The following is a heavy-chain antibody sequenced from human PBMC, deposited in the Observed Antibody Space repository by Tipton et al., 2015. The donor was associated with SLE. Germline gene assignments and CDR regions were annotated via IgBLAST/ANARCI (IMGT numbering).Heavy chain of an antibody. V-gene: IGHV4-61*02. CDR2: IYTSGST. CDR1: GGSISSGSYY. D-gene: IGHD7-27*01. Sequence: LRLSCTVSGGSISSGSYYWTWIRQPAGKGLEWIGRIYTSGSTHYNPSLKSRVTISVDTSKNQFSLKLSSVTAADTAVYYCAKTGRRDYFDSWGQGTLVTVSS. J-gene: IGHJ4*02. CDR3: AKTGRRDYFDS.